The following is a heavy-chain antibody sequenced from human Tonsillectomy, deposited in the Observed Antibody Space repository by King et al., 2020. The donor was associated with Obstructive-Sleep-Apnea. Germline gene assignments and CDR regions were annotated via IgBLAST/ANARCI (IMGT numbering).Heavy chain of an antibody. CDR1: GYTFTSYD. CDR2: MSPSSGST. V-gene: IGHV1-8*01. J-gene: IGHJ3*02. Sequence: QLVQSGAEVKKPGASVKVSCKASGYTFTSYDINWVRQATGRGLEWMAWMSPSSGSTAHAQKFQGRVTMTRSASNSTAYMDLSSLQSEDTAVYYCARSKGPGAVDIWGQGAMVIVSS. CDR3: ARSKGPGAVDI.